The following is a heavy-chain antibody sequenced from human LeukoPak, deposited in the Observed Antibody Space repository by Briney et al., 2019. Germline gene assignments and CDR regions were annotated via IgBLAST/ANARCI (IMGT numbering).Heavy chain of an antibody. J-gene: IGHJ4*02. D-gene: IGHD1-26*01. Sequence: PSQTLSLTCAVSGGSISSGGYSWSWIRQPPGKGLEWIGYIDHSGSTYYSPSLKSRVTISVDRSKNQFSLKLSSATAADTAVYYCASSGSYGGAFDYWGQGTLVTVSS. V-gene: IGHV4-30-2*01. CDR2: IDHSGST. CDR1: GGSISSGGYS. CDR3: ASSGSYGGAFDY.